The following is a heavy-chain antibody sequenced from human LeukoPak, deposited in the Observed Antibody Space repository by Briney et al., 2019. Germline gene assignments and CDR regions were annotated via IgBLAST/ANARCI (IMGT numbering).Heavy chain of an antibody. Sequence: GGSLRLSCAASGFTFSSYSMNWVRQAPGKGLEWVSSISSSSSYIYYADSVKGRFTIPRDNAKNSLYLQMNSLRAEDTAVYYCARPITGWRVHDAFDIWGQGTMVTVSS. J-gene: IGHJ3*02. V-gene: IGHV3-21*01. D-gene: IGHD3-16*01. CDR2: ISSSSSYI. CDR1: GFTFSSYS. CDR3: ARPITGWRVHDAFDI.